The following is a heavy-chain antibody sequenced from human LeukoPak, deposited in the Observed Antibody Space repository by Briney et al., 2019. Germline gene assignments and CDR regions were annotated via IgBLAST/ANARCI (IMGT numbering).Heavy chain of an antibody. CDR2: INHSGST. V-gene: IGHV4-34*01. D-gene: IGHD3-22*01. Sequence: SETLSLTCAVYGGSFSGYYWSWIRQPPGKGLEWIGEINHSGSTNYNPSLKSRVTISVDTSKNQFSLKLSSVTAADTAVYYCARGRTLYYDSSGFRTLFDYWGRGALVTVSP. J-gene: IGHJ4*02. CDR3: ARGRTLYYDSSGFRTLFDY. CDR1: GGSFSGYY.